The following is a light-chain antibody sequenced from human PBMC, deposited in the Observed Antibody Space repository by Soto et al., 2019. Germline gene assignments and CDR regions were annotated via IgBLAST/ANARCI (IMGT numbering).Light chain of an antibody. J-gene: IGLJ3*02. Sequence: QSALTQPPSASGSPGQSVAISCTGTSSNIGNNHVSWYQHLPGTAPKVLIYDNNKRPSGIPDRFSGSKSATSATLDITGLQTGDEADYYCGSWDRSLRGWVFGGGTKLTVL. CDR3: GSWDRSLRGWV. CDR2: DNN. V-gene: IGLV1-51*01. CDR1: SSNIGNNH.